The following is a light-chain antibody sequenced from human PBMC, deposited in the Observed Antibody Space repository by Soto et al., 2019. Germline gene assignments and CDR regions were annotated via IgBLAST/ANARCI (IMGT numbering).Light chain of an antibody. V-gene: IGLV2-14*02. J-gene: IGLJ3*02. CDR3: SSSTSSNTMV. CDR1: SSDVGSYNF. CDR2: DVY. Sequence: QSALTQPASVSGSPGQSITISCTGTSSDVGSYNFVSWYQQHPGKAPKLMIYDVYRRPSGISNRFSGSKSGNTASLTISGLQAEDEADYYCSSSTSSNTMVFGGGTKVTVL.